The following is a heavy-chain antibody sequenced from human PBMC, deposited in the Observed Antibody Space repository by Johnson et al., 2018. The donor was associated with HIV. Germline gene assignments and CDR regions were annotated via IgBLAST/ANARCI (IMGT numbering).Heavy chain of an antibody. CDR1: GFTFSSYA. D-gene: IGHD3-22*01. V-gene: IGHV3-23*04. CDR3: AKELADSSGYYADAFDI. J-gene: IGHJ3*02. Sequence: EVQLVESGGGLVQPGGSLRLSCAASGFTFSSYAMSWVRQAPGKGLVWVSRINSDGSSTSYADSVKGRFTISRDNSKNTLYLQMNSLGAEDTAVYYCAKELADSSGYYADAFDIWGQGTMVTVSS. CDR2: INSDGSST.